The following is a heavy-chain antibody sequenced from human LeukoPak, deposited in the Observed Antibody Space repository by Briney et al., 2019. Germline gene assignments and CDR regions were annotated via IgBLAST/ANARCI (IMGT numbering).Heavy chain of an antibody. CDR3: ARDDYGDKRPNYYYYGMDV. V-gene: IGHV1-18*01. Sequence: ASVKVSCKASGYTFTSYGISWVRQAPGQGLEWMGWISAYNGNTNYAQKLQGRVTMTIDTSTSTAYMELRSLRSDDTAVYYCARDDYGDKRPNYYYYGMDVWGQGTTVTVSS. CDR2: ISAYNGNT. CDR1: GYTFTSYG. D-gene: IGHD4-17*01. J-gene: IGHJ6*02.